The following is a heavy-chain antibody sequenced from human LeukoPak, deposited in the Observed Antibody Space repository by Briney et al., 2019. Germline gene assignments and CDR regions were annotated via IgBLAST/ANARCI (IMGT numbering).Heavy chain of an antibody. V-gene: IGHV4-59*08. CDR1: GGSISTYY. J-gene: IGHJ4*02. D-gene: IGHD2-2*01. Sequence: SETLSLTCTVSGGSISTYYWNWIRQPPGKGLEWIGYIYYSGNTNYNPSLKSRVTISVDKSKNQFSLKLSSVTAADTAVYYCATQILLCHYYWGQGTLVTVSS. CDR3: ATQILLCHYY. CDR2: IYYSGNT.